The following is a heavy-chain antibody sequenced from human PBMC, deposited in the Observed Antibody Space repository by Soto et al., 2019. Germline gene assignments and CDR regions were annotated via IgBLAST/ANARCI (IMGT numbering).Heavy chain of an antibody. CDR3: AKDFSSGSGSYVDAFDI. J-gene: IGHJ3*02. D-gene: IGHD3-10*01. V-gene: IGHV3-9*01. CDR2: IRWNSGSI. CDR1: GFTFDDYA. Sequence: GGSLRLSCAASGFTFDDYAMHWVRQAPGKGLEWVAGIRWNSGSIGYADSVKGRFTISRDNAKNSLYLQMNSRRAEDTALYSCAKDFSSGSGSYVDAFDIWGQGTMVTVSS.